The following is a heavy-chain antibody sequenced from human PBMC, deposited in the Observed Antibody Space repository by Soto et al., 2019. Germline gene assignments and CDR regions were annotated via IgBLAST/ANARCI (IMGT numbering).Heavy chain of an antibody. CDR3: ARGLQSIAAAGTDAFDI. V-gene: IGHV4-34*01. J-gene: IGHJ3*02. CDR2: INHSGST. Sequence: PSETLSLTCAVYGGSFSGYYWSWIRQPPGKGLEWIGEINHSGSTNYNPSLKSRVTISVDTSKNQFSLKLSSVTAADTAVYYCARGLQSIAAAGTDAFDIWGQGXMVTV. CDR1: GGSFSGYY. D-gene: IGHD6-13*01.